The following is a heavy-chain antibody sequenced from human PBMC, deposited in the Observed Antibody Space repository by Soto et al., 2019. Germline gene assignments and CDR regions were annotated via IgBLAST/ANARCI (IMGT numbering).Heavy chain of an antibody. Sequence: QVQLVQSGAEVKKPGASVKVSCKASGYTFTSYDINWVRQATGQGLEWMGWMNPNSGNTGYAQKFQGRVTMTWNTSISTAYMELSSLRSEDTAVYYCARAPLGYCSSTSCYSNNWFDPWGQGTLVTVSS. J-gene: IGHJ5*02. CDR1: GYTFTSYD. V-gene: IGHV1-8*01. CDR2: MNPNSGNT. D-gene: IGHD2-2*01. CDR3: ARAPLGYCSSTSCYSNNWFDP.